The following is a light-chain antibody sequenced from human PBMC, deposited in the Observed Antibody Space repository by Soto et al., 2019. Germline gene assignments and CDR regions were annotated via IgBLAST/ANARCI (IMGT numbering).Light chain of an antibody. V-gene: IGKV3-15*01. CDR1: QSVSNN. J-gene: IGKJ4*01. CDR3: QQYNNWPLT. CDR2: GAS. Sequence: EIVMTQSPATLSVSPGERATLSCRASQSVSNNLGWYQQKPGQAPRLLIYGASTRATGIPARFSGSGSGTEFILTISSLQSEDLAVYYCQQYNNWPLTFGGGTKVEIK.